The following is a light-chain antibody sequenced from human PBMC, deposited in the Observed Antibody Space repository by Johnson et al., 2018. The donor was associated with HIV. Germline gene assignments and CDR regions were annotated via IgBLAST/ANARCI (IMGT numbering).Light chain of an antibody. J-gene: IGLJ1*01. CDR3: GTWDSSLNAA. CDR1: SSNIGSNT. CDR2: RNN. Sequence: QPVLTQPPSASGTPGQRVTISCSGSSSNIGSNTVNWYQQLPGTAPKLLIYRNNQRPSGVPDRFSGSKSGTSASLAISGLHAEDEADYYCGTWDSSLNAAFGAGTKVTVL. V-gene: IGLV1-44*01.